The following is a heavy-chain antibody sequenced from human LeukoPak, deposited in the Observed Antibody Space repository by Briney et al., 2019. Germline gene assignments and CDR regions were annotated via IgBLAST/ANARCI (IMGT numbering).Heavy chain of an antibody. CDR1: GFTFSSYA. CDR2: ISNSGGST. J-gene: IGHJ4*02. V-gene: IGHV3-23*01. D-gene: IGHD3-22*01. CDR3: AEYYFYDSSGYQQYYFDY. Sequence: GGSLRLSCAASGFTFSSYAMSWVRQAPGKGLEWVSGISNSGGSTYYADSVKGRFTISRDSSKDTLYLQMNSLRAEDTAVYYCAEYYFYDSSGYQQYYFDYWGQGTLVTVSS.